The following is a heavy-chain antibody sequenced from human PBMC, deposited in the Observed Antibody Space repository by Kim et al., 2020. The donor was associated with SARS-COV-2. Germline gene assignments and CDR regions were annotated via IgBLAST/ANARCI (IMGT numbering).Heavy chain of an antibody. CDR2: ISWNSGSI. CDR3: AKDLSGSYSY. V-gene: IGHV3-9*01. Sequence: GGSLRLSCAASGFTFDDYAMHWVRQAPGKGLEWVSGISWNSGSIGYADSVKGRFTISRDNAKNSLYLQMNSLRAEDTALYYCAKDLSGSYSYWGQGTLVT. CDR1: GFTFDDYA. D-gene: IGHD1-26*01. J-gene: IGHJ4*02.